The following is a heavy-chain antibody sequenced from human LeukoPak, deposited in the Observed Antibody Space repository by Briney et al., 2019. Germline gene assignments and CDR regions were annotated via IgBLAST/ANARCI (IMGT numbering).Heavy chain of an antibody. J-gene: IGHJ5*02. CDR2: INHSGST. Sequence: SETLSLTCAVYGGSFSGYYWSWIRQPPGKGLEWIGEINHSGSTNHNPSLKSRVTISVDTSKNQFSLKLSSVTAADTAVYYCARGNGQGGFDPWGQGTLVTVSS. V-gene: IGHV4-34*01. CDR1: GGSFSGYY. CDR3: ARGNGQGGFDP. D-gene: IGHD3-16*01.